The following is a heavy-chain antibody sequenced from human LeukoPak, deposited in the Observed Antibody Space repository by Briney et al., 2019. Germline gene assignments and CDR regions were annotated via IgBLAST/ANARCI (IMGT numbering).Heavy chain of an antibody. D-gene: IGHD3-22*01. J-gene: IGHJ5*02. V-gene: IGHV3-66*01. CDR2: IYVGGAT. Sequence: ETLSLACSVSGGSISSGPYFWSWIRQSPGQGLEWVSYIYVGGATYYADSVRGRFTISRDNSKNALFLQMNSLRAEDTAVYYCARTVRNLRVHSDYAIYFDLWGQGTLVTVSS. CDR3: ARTVRNLRVHSDYAIYFDL. CDR1: GGSISSGPYF.